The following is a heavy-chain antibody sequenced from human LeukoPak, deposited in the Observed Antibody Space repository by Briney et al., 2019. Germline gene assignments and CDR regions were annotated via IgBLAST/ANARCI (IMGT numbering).Heavy chain of an antibody. CDR1: GYTLTELS. CDR2: FDPEDGET. J-gene: IGHJ6*02. V-gene: IGHV1-24*01. Sequence: PGASVKVSCKVSGYTLTELSMHWVRQAPGKGLEWVGGFDPEDGETIYAQRFQGRVTMTEDTSTDTAYMELRSLRSDDTAVYYCARDHNAERIPTYYYYGMDVWGQGTTVTVSS. D-gene: IGHD1-14*01. CDR3: ARDHNAERIPTYYYYGMDV.